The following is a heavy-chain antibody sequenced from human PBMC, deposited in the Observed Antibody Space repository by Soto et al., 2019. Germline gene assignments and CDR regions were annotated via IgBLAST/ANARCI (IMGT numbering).Heavy chain of an antibody. CDR3: ASKYSASWYWFDS. CDR1: GFSLSNAGLG. J-gene: IGHJ5*01. V-gene: IGHV2-26*04. Sequence: QVTVKESGPVLVKPTETLTLTCTVSGFSLSNAGLGVSWIRQPPGKALEWLAHIFSNDEKSYTTSLKSRLTSSKDTTKIHVVLTMTNMDPVDTATYYCASKYSASWYWFDSWGQGTLVTVSS. CDR2: IFSNDEK. D-gene: IGHD6-13*01.